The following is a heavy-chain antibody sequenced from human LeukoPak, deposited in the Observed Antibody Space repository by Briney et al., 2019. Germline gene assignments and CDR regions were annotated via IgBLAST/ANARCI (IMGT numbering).Heavy chain of an antibody. CDR3: ARAFRGYSSNWYWFDP. CDR2: ISSSGSTI. D-gene: IGHD6-13*01. V-gene: IGHV3-11*04. Sequence: PGGSLRLSCAASGFTFSDYYMSWIRQAPGKGLEWVSYISSSGSTIYYADSVKGRFTISRDNAKNSLYLQMNSLRAEDTAVYYCARAFRGYSSNWYWFDPWGQGTLVTVSS. J-gene: IGHJ5*02. CDR1: GFTFSDYY.